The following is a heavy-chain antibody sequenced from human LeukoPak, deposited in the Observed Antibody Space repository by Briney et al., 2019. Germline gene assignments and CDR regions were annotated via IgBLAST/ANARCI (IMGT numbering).Heavy chain of an antibody. J-gene: IGHJ3*02. CDR1: GFTFSTYA. CDR2: ISGSAGST. Sequence: GGSLRLSCAASGFTFSTYAMSWVRQAPGKGLEWVSTISGSAGSTYYADSVKGRFTISRDNSKNTLYLQMNSLRAEDTAVYYCAKDNTRLGELSFDAFDIWGQGTMVTASS. V-gene: IGHV3-23*01. CDR3: AKDNTRLGELSFDAFDI. D-gene: IGHD3-16*02.